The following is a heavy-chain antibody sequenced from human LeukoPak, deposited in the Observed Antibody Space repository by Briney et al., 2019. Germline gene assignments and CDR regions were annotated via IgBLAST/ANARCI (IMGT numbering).Heavy chain of an antibody. V-gene: IGHV4-39*01. Sequence: PSETLSLTCAVSGGSVSDSRFYWGWFRQPPGKGLEWIGIDNYNEDIYLNPSLRSRLTMFVDTSNNQFSVTLSSVTAADTAVYFCSRQALVSASSHPDYWGQGILVTVSS. CDR2: DNYNEDI. D-gene: IGHD2-21*01. J-gene: IGHJ4*02. CDR1: GGSVSDSRFY. CDR3: SRQALVSASSHPDY.